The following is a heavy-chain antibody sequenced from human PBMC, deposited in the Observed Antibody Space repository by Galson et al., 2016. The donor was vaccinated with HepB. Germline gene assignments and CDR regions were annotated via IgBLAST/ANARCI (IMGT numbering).Heavy chain of an antibody. CDR1: GFTFSSHP. J-gene: IGHJ5*02. CDR2: IGSRGDDT. CDR3: AKRYCSGGSCYHVDH. D-gene: IGHD2-15*01. V-gene: IGHV3-23*01. Sequence: SLRLSCAGSGFTFSSHPMNWVRQAPGKGLEWVSSIGSRGDDTYYADSVKGRFTVSRDNSKNTLYLQMNSLRAEDTAVYYCAKRYCSGGSCYHVDHWGQGTLVTVSS.